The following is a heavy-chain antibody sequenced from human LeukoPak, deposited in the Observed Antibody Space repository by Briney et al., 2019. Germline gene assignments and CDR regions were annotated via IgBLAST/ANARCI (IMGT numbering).Heavy chain of an antibody. Sequence: ASVKVSCKASGYTFTSYGISWVRQAPGQGLEWMGWISANNGNTNYAQKLQGRVTMTTDTSTSTAYMELRSLRTDDTAVYYCAREARLRGVVPAAIGYCGQGNLGTASS. CDR1: GYTFTSYG. J-gene: IGHJ4*02. V-gene: IGHV1-18*04. D-gene: IGHD2-2*02. CDR3: AREARLRGVVPAAIGY. CDR2: ISANNGNT.